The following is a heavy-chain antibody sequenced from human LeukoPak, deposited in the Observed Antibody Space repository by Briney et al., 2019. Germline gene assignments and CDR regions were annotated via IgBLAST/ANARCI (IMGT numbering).Heavy chain of an antibody. CDR2: ISSSSSTI. J-gene: IGHJ4*02. D-gene: IGHD2-2*01. Sequence: PGGFLRLSCAASGFTFSSYSMNWVRQAPGKGLEWVSYISSSSSTIYYADSVKGRFTISRDNAKNSLYLQMNSLRAEDTAVYYCASHCSSTSRYEDYFDYWGQGTLVTVSS. CDR1: GFTFSSYS. CDR3: ASHCSSTSRYEDYFDY. V-gene: IGHV3-48*04.